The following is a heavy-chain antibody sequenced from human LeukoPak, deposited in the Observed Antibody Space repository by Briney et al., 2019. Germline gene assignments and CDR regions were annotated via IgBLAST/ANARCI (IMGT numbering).Heavy chain of an antibody. D-gene: IGHD2-15*01. CDR2: IYSGGST. CDR3: AIYCSGGSCFRN. V-gene: IGHV3-53*01. CDR1: GFTVGSNT. Sequence: GGSLRLSCAASGFTVGSNTMSWVRQAPGKGLEWVSIIYSGGSTSYADSVKGRFTISRDNAKNSLYLQMNSLRAEDTAVYYCAIYCSGGSCFRNWGQGTLVTVSS. J-gene: IGHJ4*02.